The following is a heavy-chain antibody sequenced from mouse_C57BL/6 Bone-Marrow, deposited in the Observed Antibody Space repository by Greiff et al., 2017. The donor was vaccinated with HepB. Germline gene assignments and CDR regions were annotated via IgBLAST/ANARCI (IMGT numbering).Heavy chain of an antibody. CDR2: ISDGGSYT. D-gene: IGHD2-4*01. V-gene: IGHV5-4*01. CDR3: ARDPYDYNWYFDV. J-gene: IGHJ1*03. CDR1: GFTFSSYA. Sequence: EVQVVESGGGLVKPGGSLKLSCAASGFTFSSYAMSWVRQTPEKRLEWVATISDGGSYTYYPDNVKGRFTISRDNAKNNLYLQMSHLKSEDTAMYYCARDPYDYNWYFDVWGTGTTVTVSS.